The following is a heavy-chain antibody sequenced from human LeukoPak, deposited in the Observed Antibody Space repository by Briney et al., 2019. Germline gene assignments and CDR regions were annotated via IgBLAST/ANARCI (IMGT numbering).Heavy chain of an antibody. CDR3: AGALDYGDYWFDP. V-gene: IGHV3-33*01. J-gene: IGHJ5*02. Sequence: GGSLRLSCAASGFTFSSYGMHWVRQAPGKGLEWVAVIWYDGSNKYYADSVKGRFTISRDNSKNTLYLQMNSLRAEDTAVYYCAGALDYGDYWFDPWGQGTLVTVSS. CDR2: IWYDGSNK. D-gene: IGHD4-17*01. CDR1: GFTFSSYG.